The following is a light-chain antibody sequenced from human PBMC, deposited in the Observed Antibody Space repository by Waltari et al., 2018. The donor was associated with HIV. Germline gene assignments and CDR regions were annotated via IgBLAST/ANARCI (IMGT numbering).Light chain of an antibody. Sequence: QSVLTQPPSVSGAPGQRVPIPCTGTTSTLGAGQAAPWYQQLPGAATKLLIYGSEYRPAGVPDRFAGSRSGSAASLAITGLQADDEADYYCQSYDTSLSDWVFGGGTKLTVL. CDR1: TSTLGAGQA. CDR3: QSYDTSLSDWV. J-gene: IGLJ3*02. V-gene: IGLV1-40*01. CDR2: GSE.